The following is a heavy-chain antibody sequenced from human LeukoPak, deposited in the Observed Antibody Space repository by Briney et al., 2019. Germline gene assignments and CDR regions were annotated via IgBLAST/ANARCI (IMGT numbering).Heavy chain of an antibody. CDR3: ARGGGDAFDI. V-gene: IGHV3-21*01. CDR2: ISSSSSYI. CDR1: GFTFSSYR. D-gene: IGHD3-16*01. J-gene: IGHJ3*02. Sequence: GGSLRLSCAASGFTFSSYRMNWVRQAPGKGLEWVSSISSSSSYIYYADSVKGRFTISRDNAKNSLYLQMNSLRAEDTAVYYCARGGGDAFDIWGQGTMVTVSS.